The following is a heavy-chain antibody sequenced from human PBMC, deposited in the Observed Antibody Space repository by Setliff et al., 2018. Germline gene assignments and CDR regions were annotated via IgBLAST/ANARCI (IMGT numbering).Heavy chain of an antibody. J-gene: IGHJ6*03. Sequence: PGGSLRLSCAASGLSFNTYNMNWVRQAPGKGLEWVSFVSSSTSFIYYTDSVEGRFTISRDNAKNSLYLQMNSLRAEVTAVYYCAGARGGLIYMDVWGKGTTVTVSS. D-gene: IGHD2-15*01. CDR3: AGARGGLIYMDV. CDR2: VSSSTSFI. V-gene: IGHV3-21*01. CDR1: GLSFNTYN.